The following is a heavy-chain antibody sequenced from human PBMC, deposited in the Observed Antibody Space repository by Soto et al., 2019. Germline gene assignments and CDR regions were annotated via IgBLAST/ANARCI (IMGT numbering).Heavy chain of an antibody. D-gene: IGHD2-2*01. V-gene: IGHV4-59*08. CDR3: ARHVPYCSSTSHCEYGMDD. J-gene: IGHJ6*02. CDR1: GGSISSYY. Sequence: SETLSLTCTVSGGSISSYYWSWVRQPPGRGLEWIGYIYFRGTTNYNPSLKSRVTMSADTSKNQFSLKLSSVTAADTAVYYCARHVPYCSSTSHCEYGMDDWGQGTTVTVSS. CDR2: IYFRGTT.